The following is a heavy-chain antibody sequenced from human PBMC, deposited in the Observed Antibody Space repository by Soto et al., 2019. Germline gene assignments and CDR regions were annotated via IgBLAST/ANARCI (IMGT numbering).Heavy chain of an antibody. CDR1: GGTFSSYA. CDR2: IIPIFGTA. J-gene: IGHJ4*02. D-gene: IGHD6-19*01. Sequence: SVKVSCKASGGTFSSYAISWVRQAPGQGLEWMGGIIPIFGTANYAQKFQGRVTITADESTSTAYMELSSLRSEDTAVCYCARRLAVAGTGGFDYWGQGTLVTVSS. V-gene: IGHV1-69*13. CDR3: ARRLAVAGTGGFDY.